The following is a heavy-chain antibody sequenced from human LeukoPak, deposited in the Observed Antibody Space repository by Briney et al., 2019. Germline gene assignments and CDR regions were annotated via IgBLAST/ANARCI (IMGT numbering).Heavy chain of an antibody. J-gene: IGHJ4*02. Sequence: ASVKVSCKASGYTFTSYYMHWVRQAPGQGLEWMGIINSSGGSTSYAQKFQGRVTMTRDTSTSTVYMELSSLRSEDTAVYYCARDRGTTGTTGVYFDYWGQGTLVTVSS. CDR3: ARDRGTTGTTGVYFDY. V-gene: IGHV1-46*01. CDR1: GYTFTSYY. CDR2: INSSGGST. D-gene: IGHD1-1*01.